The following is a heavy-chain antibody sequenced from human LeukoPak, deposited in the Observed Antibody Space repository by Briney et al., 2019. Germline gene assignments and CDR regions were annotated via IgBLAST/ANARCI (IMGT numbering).Heavy chain of an antibody. J-gene: IGHJ5*02. CDR2: IYYSGST. Sequence: PSETLSLTCTVSGGSISSGDYYWSWIRQSPGKGLKWIGYIYYSGSTYYNPSLKSRVTISVDTSKNQFSLKLSSVTAADTAVYYCARGERITIFGVVSPKGWFDPWGQGTLVTVSS. CDR3: ARGERITIFGVVSPKGWFDP. V-gene: IGHV4-30-4*01. CDR1: GGSISSGDYY. D-gene: IGHD3-3*01.